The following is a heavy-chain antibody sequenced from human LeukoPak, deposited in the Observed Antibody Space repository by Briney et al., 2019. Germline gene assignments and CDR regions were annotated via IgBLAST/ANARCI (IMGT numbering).Heavy chain of an antibody. Sequence: SQTLSLTCTVSGGSISSGDYYWSWIRQPPGKGLEWIGYIYYSGSTYYNPSLKSRVTISVDTSKNQFSLKLSSVTAADTAVYYCARGLYGDYLYYYYYMDVWGKGTTVTVSS. CDR2: IYYSGST. CDR1: GGSISSGDYY. J-gene: IGHJ6*03. V-gene: IGHV4-30-4*08. D-gene: IGHD4-17*01. CDR3: ARGLYGDYLYYYYYMDV.